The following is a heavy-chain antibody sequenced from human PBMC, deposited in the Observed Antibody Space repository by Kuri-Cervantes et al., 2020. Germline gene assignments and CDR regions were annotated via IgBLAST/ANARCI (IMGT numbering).Heavy chain of an antibody. Sequence: SVKVSCKASGFTFTSSAVQWVRQARGQRLEWIGWIVVGSGNTNYAQKFQERVTITRDMSTSTAYMELSSLRSEDTAVYYCAREGTYCSGGSCYATDAFDIWGQGTMVTVSS. D-gene: IGHD2-15*01. CDR3: AREGTYCSGGSCYATDAFDI. CDR2: IVVGSGNT. J-gene: IGHJ3*02. CDR1: GFTFTSSA. V-gene: IGHV1-58*01.